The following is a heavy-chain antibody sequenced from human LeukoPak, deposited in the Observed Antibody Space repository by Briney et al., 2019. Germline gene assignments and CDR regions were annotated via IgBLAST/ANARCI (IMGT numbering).Heavy chain of an antibody. CDR1: GYTFTGHY. D-gene: IGHD2-2*01. CDR3: ARMRIGCTSCHALWFDP. CDR2: INPNSGGT. Sequence: ASVKVSCKASGYTFTGHYIHWVRQAPGQGLEWMGWINPNSGGTKYAQKFQGRVTMTRDTSISTAYMEVSSLRSDDTAVYYCARMRIGCTSCHALWFDPWGQGTLVTVSS. V-gene: IGHV1-2*02. J-gene: IGHJ5*02.